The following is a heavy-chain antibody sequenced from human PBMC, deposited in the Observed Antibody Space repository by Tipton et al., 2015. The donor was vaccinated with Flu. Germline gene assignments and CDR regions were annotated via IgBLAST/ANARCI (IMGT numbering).Heavy chain of an antibody. Sequence: QVQLVQSGAEVKKPGASVKVSCKASGYRFANYGISWVRQAPGQGLEWIGWINANNGNTNYAQRLRGRVAMTTDTSTSTVYMELRSLKSDDTAIYYCARDGIVVVPSATGMDVWGQGTTVTVSS. D-gene: IGHD2-2*01. J-gene: IGHJ6*02. V-gene: IGHV1-18*01. CDR1: GYRFANYG. CDR3: ARDGIVVVPSATGMDV. CDR2: INANNGNT.